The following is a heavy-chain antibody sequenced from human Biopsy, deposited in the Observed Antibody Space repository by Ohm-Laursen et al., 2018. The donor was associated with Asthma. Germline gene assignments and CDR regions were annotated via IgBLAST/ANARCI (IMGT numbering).Heavy chain of an antibody. V-gene: IGHV1-3*01. CDR1: GYTFISYA. J-gene: IGHJ3*02. D-gene: IGHD1-1*01. CDR2: INAGNGNT. Sequence: ASVKVSCKASGYTFISYAIHWVRQAPGQRLEWMGWINAGNGNTKYSQKFQGRVTITRDTSASTAYMLLSSLRSEDTAVYYCARDGGLASYPGTFHIWGQGTMVTVSS. CDR3: ARDGGLASYPGTFHI.